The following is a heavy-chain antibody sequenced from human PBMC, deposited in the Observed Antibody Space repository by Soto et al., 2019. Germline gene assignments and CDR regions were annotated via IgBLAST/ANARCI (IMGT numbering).Heavy chain of an antibody. D-gene: IGHD2-8*02. CDR3: ARILTATGGHFDS. Sequence: QITLKQSGPTLVKPTQTLTLTCSFSGFSLTTSGVGVGWVRQSPEKALEWLALIFWDDDKRYSPSLRSRLTIAKDTSENQVGLTLTNVEPVDTATYYCARILTATGGHFDSWGQGALVTVSS. CDR1: GFSLTTSGVG. CDR2: IFWDDDK. J-gene: IGHJ4*02. V-gene: IGHV2-5*02.